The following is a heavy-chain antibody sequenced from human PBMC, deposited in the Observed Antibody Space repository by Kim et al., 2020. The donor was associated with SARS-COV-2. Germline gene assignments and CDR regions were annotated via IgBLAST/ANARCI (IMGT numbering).Heavy chain of an antibody. CDR3: AREKKGTGGRDF. CDR1: GFTFSSYR. J-gene: IGHJ4*02. V-gene: IGHV3-7*01. CDR2: IKQDGREK. Sequence: GGSLRLSCEASGFTFSSYRMSWVCLAQGKGLEWVANIKQDGREKYYVDSVKGRFTISRDNAKNSLYLQMNSLRIENTAVYYCAREKKGTGGRDFWGPGTLVTVS. D-gene: IGHD1-1*01.